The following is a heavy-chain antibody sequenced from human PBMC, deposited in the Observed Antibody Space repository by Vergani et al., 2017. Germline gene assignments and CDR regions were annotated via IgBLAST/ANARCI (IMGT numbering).Heavy chain of an antibody. V-gene: IGHV4-39*02. CDR3: ARPVGPSAIADGYHV. CDR2: ISSSGSP. D-gene: IGHD3-10*01. CDR1: GGSISRSHYY. Sequence: QVQLQESGPGLVKPSQTLSLTCTVSGGSISRSHYYWGFIRQPPGKGLEWIGSISSSGSPYYNPTLKSRLAFSVDTSKNLFSLRLKSVTATDTGMYYCARPVGPSAIADGYHVWGQGTMVTVS. J-gene: IGHJ3*01.